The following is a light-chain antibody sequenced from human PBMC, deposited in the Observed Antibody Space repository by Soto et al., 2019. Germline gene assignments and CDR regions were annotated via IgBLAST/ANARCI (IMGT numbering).Light chain of an antibody. CDR1: QSVSSN. CDR2: GAS. Sequence: EIVMTQSPATLSVSPGERATLSCRASQSVSSNLAWYQQKPGQAPRLLIYGASTRATGIPARFSGSGSGTDCTLTISSLQSEDFAVYYCQQYNNWPLTTFGGGTKVEIK. V-gene: IGKV3D-15*01. CDR3: QQYNNWPLTT. J-gene: IGKJ4*01.